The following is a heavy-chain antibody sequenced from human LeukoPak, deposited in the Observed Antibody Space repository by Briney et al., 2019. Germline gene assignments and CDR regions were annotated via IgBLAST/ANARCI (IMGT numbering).Heavy chain of an antibody. J-gene: IGHJ4*02. V-gene: IGHV4-34*01. CDR3: ARVGGITMIVVAFDY. D-gene: IGHD3-22*01. CDR2: INHSGST. Sequence: PSETLSRTCAVYGGSFSGYYWSWIRQPPGKGLEWIGEINHSGSTNYNPSLKSRVTISVDTSKNQFSLKLSSVTAADTAVYHCARVGGITMIVVAFDYWGQGTLVTVSS. CDR1: GGSFSGYY.